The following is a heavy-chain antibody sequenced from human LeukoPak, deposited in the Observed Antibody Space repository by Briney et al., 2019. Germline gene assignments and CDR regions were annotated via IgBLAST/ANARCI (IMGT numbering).Heavy chain of an antibody. CDR1: GGSISSSSYY. J-gene: IGHJ5*02. CDR2: IYYSGST. Sequence: SETLSLTCTVSGGSISSSSYYWGWIRQPPGKGLEWIGSIYYSGSTYYNPSLKSRVTISVDTSKNQFSLKLSSVTAAATAVYYCARRKVLLWFGELLGSWFDPWGQGTLVTVSS. D-gene: IGHD3-10*01. CDR3: ARRKVLLWFGELLGSWFDP. V-gene: IGHV4-39*01.